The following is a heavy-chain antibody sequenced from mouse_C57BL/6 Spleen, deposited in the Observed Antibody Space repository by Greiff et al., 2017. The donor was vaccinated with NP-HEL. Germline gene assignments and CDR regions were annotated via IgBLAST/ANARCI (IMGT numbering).Heavy chain of an antibody. Sequence: VQLQQPGAELVMPGASVKLSCKASGYTFTSYWMHWVKQRPGQGLEWIGEIDPSDSYTNYNQKFKGKSTLTVDKSSSTAYMQLSSLTSEDSAVYYCARPTVASGDFDVWGTGTTVTVSS. V-gene: IGHV1-69*01. J-gene: IGHJ1*03. D-gene: IGHD1-1*01. CDR1: GYTFTSYW. CDR2: IDPSDSYT. CDR3: ARPTVASGDFDV.